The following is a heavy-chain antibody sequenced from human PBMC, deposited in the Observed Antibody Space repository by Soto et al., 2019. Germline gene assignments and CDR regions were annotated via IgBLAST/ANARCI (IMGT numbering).Heavy chain of an antibody. J-gene: IGHJ4*02. CDR3: ARQIAATGTSGTFDY. CDR2: TYYRSTWSN. Sequence: QVQLQQSGPGLVKPSQTLSLTCAISGDSVSSNSAAWTWIGQSPSRGLEWLGRTYYRSTWSNDYAISVKSRIAINPDTSNNQFSLHLNSVTPEDTAVYYCARQIAATGTSGTFDYWGQGTLVTVSS. D-gene: IGHD6-13*01. V-gene: IGHV6-1*01. CDR1: GDSVSSNSAA.